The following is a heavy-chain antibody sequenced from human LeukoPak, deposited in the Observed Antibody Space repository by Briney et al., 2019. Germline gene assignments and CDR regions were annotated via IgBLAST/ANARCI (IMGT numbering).Heavy chain of an antibody. CDR1: GFTFSSYG. CDR3: AKDGIAAAGTLDY. V-gene: IGHV3-30*18. Sequence: GRSLRFSCAASGFTFSSYGMHWVRQAPGKGLEWVAVISYDGSNKYYADSVKGRFTISRDNSKNTLYLQMNSLRAEDTAVYYCAKDGIAAAGTLDYWGQGTLVTVSS. D-gene: IGHD6-13*01. J-gene: IGHJ4*02. CDR2: ISYDGSNK.